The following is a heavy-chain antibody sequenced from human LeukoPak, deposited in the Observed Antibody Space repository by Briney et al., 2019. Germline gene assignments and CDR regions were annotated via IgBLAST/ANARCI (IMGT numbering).Heavy chain of an antibody. D-gene: IGHD3-10*01. V-gene: IGHV1-69*01. CDR3: ARDIYASGIYYFDY. CDR1: GGTFSRYA. Sequence: SVKVSCKASGGTFSRYAISWVRQAPGQGLEWMGGIIPMFGIANYAQKFQGRVTITADESTSTAYMELSSLRSEDTAVYYCARDIYASGIYYFDYWGQGTLVTVSS. J-gene: IGHJ4*02. CDR2: IIPMFGIA.